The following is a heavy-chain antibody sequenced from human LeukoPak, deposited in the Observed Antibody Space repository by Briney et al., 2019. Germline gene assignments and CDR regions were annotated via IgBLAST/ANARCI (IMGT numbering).Heavy chain of an antibody. V-gene: IGHV1-2*02. CDR2: INPNSGGT. CDR1: GYTFTGYY. D-gene: IGHD5-18*01. CDR3: ARDFRAAMVSDWFDP. Sequence: RASVKVSCKASGYTFTGYYMHWVRQAPGQGLEWMGWINPNSGGTNYAQKFQGRVTTTRDTSISTAYMELSRLRSDDTAVYYCARDFRAAMVSDWFDPWGQGTLVTVSS. J-gene: IGHJ5*02.